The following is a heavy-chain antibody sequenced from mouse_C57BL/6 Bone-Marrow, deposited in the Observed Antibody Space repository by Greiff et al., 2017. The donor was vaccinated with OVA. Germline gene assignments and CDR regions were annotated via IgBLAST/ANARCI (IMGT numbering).Heavy chain of an antibody. CDR3: ARGADWYFDV. V-gene: IGHV1-22*01. CDR1: GYTFTDYN. CDR2: INPNNGGT. Sequence: EVKLVESGPELVKPGASVKMSCKASGYTFTDYNMHWVKQSHGKSLEWIGYINPNNGGTSYNQKFKGKATLTVNKSSSTAYMELRSLTSEDSAVYYCARGADWYFDVWGTGTTVTVSS. J-gene: IGHJ1*03.